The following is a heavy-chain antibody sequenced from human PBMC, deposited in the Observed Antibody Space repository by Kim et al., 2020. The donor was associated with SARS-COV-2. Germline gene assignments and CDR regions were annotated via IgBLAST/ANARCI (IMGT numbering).Heavy chain of an antibody. CDR2: INPNSGGT. CDR3: ARDFGDYGDYTDY. CDR1: GYTFTGYY. D-gene: IGHD4-17*01. V-gene: IGHV1-2*02. J-gene: IGHJ4*02. Sequence: ASVKVSCKASGYTFTGYYMHWVRQAPGQGLEWMGWINPNSGGTNYAQKFQGRVTMTRDTSISTAYMELSRLRSDDTAVYYCARDFGDYGDYTDYWGQGTLVTVSS.